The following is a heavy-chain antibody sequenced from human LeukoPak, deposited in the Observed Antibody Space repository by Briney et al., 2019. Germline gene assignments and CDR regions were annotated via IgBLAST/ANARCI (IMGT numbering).Heavy chain of an antibody. CDR2: IYYSGST. CDR3: ARGDYGDYAYYFDY. V-gene: IGHV4-59*01. Sequence: PSETLSLTCTVSGGSISSYYWSWIRQPPGKGLEWIGYIYYSGSTNYNPSLKSRVTISVDTSKNQFSLKLRSVTAADTAVYYCARGDYGDYAYYFDYWGQGILVTVSS. D-gene: IGHD4-17*01. CDR1: GGSISSYY. J-gene: IGHJ4*02.